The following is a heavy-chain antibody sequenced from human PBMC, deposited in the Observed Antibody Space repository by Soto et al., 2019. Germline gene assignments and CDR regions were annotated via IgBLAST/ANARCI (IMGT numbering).Heavy chain of an antibody. CDR1: GYSFTSYW. V-gene: IGHV5-10-1*01. D-gene: IGHD1-26*01. Sequence: SLKISCKGSGYSFTSYWISWVRQMPGKGLEWMGRIDPSDSYTNYSPSFQGHVTISADKSISTAYLQWSSLKASDTAMYYCAITGWVDLPGMDVWGQGTTVTVSS. CDR3: AITGWVDLPGMDV. CDR2: IDPSDSYT. J-gene: IGHJ6*02.